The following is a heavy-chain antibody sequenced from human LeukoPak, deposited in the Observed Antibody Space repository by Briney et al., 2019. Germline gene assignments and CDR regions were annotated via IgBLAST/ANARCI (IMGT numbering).Heavy chain of an antibody. J-gene: IGHJ6*03. CDR2: ISSSGSTI. Sequence: GGSLRLSCAASGFTFSSYEMNWVRQAPGKGLEWVSYISSSGSTIYYADSVKGRFTISRDNAKNSLYLQMNSLRAEDTAVYYCARGYCGGDCYWYYYYYYYMDVWGKGTTVTVSS. CDR3: ARGYCGGDCYWYYYYYYYMDV. CDR1: GFTFSSYE. D-gene: IGHD2-21*02. V-gene: IGHV3-48*03.